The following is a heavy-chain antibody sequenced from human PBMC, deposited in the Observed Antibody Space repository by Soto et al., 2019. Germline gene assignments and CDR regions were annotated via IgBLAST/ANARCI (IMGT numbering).Heavy chain of an antibody. V-gene: IGHV4-59*08. CDR2: IYYSGST. CDR1: GGSISSYY. J-gene: IGHJ6*03. CDR3: ARPIQAAYGSGSDYYYYMDV. Sequence: SETLSLTCTVSGGSISSYYWSWIRQPPGKGLEWIGYIYYSGSTNYNPSLKSRVTISVDTSKNQFSLKLSSVTAADTAVYYCARPIQAAYGSGSDYYYYMDVWGKGTTVTVSS. D-gene: IGHD3-10*01.